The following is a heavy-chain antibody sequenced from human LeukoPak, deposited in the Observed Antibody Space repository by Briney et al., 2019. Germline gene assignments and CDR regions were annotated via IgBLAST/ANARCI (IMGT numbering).Heavy chain of an antibody. CDR2: INPNSGGT. V-gene: IGHV1-2*06. CDR1: GYTFTGYY. D-gene: IGHD2-2*02. CDR3: ATASLPAAISYGMDV. Sequence: GASVKVSCKASGYTFTGYYMHWVRQAPGQGLEWMGRINPNSGGTNYTQKFQGRVTMTEDTSTDTAYMELSSLRSEDTAVYYCATASLPAAISYGMDVWGQGTTVTVSS. J-gene: IGHJ6*02.